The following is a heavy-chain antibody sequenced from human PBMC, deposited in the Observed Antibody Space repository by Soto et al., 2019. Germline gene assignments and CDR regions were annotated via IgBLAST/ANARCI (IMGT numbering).Heavy chain of an antibody. CDR1: GFSFSASY. D-gene: IGHD3-16*01. V-gene: IGHV3-66*01. CDR3: DRVSRTYENIWGSCLPDASDF. Sequence: EVQLVESGGGLVQPGGSLRLSCATSGFSFSASYVSWVRQAPGKGLEWVSLLYSGGTTSYADSVKGRFTISRDNSKNALPLEMQIMRVKDKDVYYCDRVSRTYENIWGSCLPDASDFWGHGTMVTVSS. J-gene: IGHJ3*01. CDR2: LYSGGTT.